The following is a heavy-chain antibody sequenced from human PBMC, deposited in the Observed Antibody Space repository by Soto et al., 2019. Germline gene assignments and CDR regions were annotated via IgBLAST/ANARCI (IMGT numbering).Heavy chain of an antibody. CDR2: ITGSGGST. J-gene: IGHJ6*02. D-gene: IGHD3-3*01. CDR1: GFTLSTYA. Sequence: GGSLRLSCVASGFTLSTYAMSWVRQAPGKGLEWVSGITGSGGSTYYADSVKGRFTISRDNSKSTVSLHMNSLRAEDTAVYYCTTPVGDFWIYYGMDVWGQGTTVTVS. V-gene: IGHV3-23*01. CDR3: TTPVGDFWIYYGMDV.